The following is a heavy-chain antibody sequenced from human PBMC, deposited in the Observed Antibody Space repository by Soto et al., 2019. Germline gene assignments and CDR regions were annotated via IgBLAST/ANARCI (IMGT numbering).Heavy chain of an antibody. Sequence: EVQLVESGGGLVKPGGSLRLSCAASGFTFSNAWMSWVRQAPGKGLEWVGRIKSKTDGGTTDYAAPVKGRFTISRDDSKNTLYLQMNSLKTEDTAVYYCTTDPEAVAGTSAFDIWGQGTMATVSS. CDR1: GFTFSNAW. D-gene: IGHD6-19*01. CDR3: TTDPEAVAGTSAFDI. CDR2: IKSKTDGGTT. V-gene: IGHV3-15*01. J-gene: IGHJ3*02.